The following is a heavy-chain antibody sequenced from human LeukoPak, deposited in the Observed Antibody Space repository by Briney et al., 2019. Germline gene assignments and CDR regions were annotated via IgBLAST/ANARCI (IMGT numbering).Heavy chain of an antibody. CDR3: AKLYSSSSSLVY. V-gene: IGHV3-30*18. J-gene: IGHJ4*02. Sequence: GGSLRLSCAASGFTFSSYGMHWVRQAPGKGLEWVAVISYDESNKYYADSVTGRFTISRDNSKNTLYLQMNSLRAEDTAVYYCAKLYSSSSSLVYWGQGTLVTVSS. CDR1: GFTFSSYG. CDR2: ISYDESNK. D-gene: IGHD6-6*01.